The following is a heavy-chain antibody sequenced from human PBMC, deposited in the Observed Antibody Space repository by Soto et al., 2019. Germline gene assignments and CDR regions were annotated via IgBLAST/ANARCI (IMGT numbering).Heavy chain of an antibody. CDR3: AREVTGGAAYFDS. D-gene: IGHD4-4*01. Sequence: LRLSCAASGFTVSTNYMNWVRQAPGRGLEWISIIYSGGSTSYADSVRGRFTISRDNSKNTLHLQMNSLRVEDTAVYYCAREVTGGAAYFDSWGQGTLVTVSS. CDR1: GFTVSTNY. J-gene: IGHJ4*02. CDR2: IYSGGST. V-gene: IGHV3-53*01.